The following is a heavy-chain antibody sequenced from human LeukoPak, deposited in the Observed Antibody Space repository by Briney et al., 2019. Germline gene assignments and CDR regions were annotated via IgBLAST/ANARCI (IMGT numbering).Heavy chain of an antibody. CDR3: ARGRPGSGWSFDY. Sequence: ASVKVSCKASGYTFTTHYMHWVRQAPGQGLEWMGIINPSGGTTDYAQKFQGRVTMTRDTSTTTLYMELSSLRSEDTAVYYCARGRPGSGWSFDYWGQGTRVTVSS. D-gene: IGHD6-19*01. CDR2: INPSGGTT. V-gene: IGHV1-46*01. CDR1: GYTFTTHY. J-gene: IGHJ4*02.